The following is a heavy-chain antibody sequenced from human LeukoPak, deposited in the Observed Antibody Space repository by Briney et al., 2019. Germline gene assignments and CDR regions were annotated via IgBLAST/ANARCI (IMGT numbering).Heavy chain of an antibody. CDR2: IYYSGST. CDR3: ARDEEPPGQLGYFQH. Sequence: SQTLSLTCTVSGGSISSGDYYWSWIRQPPGKGLEWIGYIYYSGSTNYNPSLKSRVTISVDTSKNQFSLKLSSVTAADTALYYCARDEEPPGQLGYFQHWGQGTLVTVSS. D-gene: IGHD1-1*01. V-gene: IGHV4-61*08. CDR1: GGSISSGDYY. J-gene: IGHJ1*01.